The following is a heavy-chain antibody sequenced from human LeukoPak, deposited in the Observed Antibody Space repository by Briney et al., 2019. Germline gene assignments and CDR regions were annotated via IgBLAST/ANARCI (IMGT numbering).Heavy chain of an antibody. Sequence: PGGSLRLSCAASGFTFNYYSMNWVRQAPGKGLEWVSSISRSSSYKYYADSVKGRFTISRDNAKNSLYLQMNSLRAEDTAVYYCASSRYDSSGYYGIIGYWGQGTLVTVSS. V-gene: IGHV3-21*01. CDR1: GFTFNYYS. J-gene: IGHJ4*02. D-gene: IGHD3-22*01. CDR2: ISRSSSYK. CDR3: ASSRYDSSGYYGIIGY.